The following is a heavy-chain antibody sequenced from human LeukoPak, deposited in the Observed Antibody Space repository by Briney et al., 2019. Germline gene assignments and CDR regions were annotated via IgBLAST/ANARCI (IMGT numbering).Heavy chain of an antibody. Sequence: PGGSLRLSCAASGFTLSSYWMHWVRQAPGKGLVWVSRINADGSSASYADSVKGRFTVSRDNAKNTLYLQMNSLRAEDTAMYYCARDYSRSRDYGMDVWGQGTTVTVSS. D-gene: IGHD6-13*01. CDR1: GFTLSSYW. CDR3: ARDYSRSRDYGMDV. V-gene: IGHV3-74*01. J-gene: IGHJ6*02. CDR2: INADGSSA.